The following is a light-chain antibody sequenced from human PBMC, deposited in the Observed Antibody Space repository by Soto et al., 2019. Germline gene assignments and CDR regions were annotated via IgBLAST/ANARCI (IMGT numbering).Light chain of an antibody. V-gene: IGLV2-23*02. Sequence: QSVLTQPDSVSGSPGQSIPISCTGTSSNIANYNLVSWYQQHPGKAPKLILYGVNKRPSGVSNRFSGSKSGNTASLTISGLQAEDEAAYYCCSYAGSGTFVFGGGTKLTVL. J-gene: IGLJ2*01. CDR1: SSNIANYNL. CDR2: GVN. CDR3: CSYAGSGTFV.